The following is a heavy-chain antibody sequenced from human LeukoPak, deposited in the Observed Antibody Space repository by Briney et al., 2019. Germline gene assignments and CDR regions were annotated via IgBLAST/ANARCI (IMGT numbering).Heavy chain of an antibody. CDR2: INHSGST. CDR1: GGSFSGYY. D-gene: IGHD2-2*01. CDR3: ARSRKDIVVVPAARDWFDP. Sequence: PSETLSLTCAVYGGSFSGYYWSWIRQPPGKGLEWIGEINHSGSTNYNPSLKSRVTISVDTSKNQFSLKLGSVTAADTAVYYCARSRKDIVVVPAARDWFDPWGQGTLVTVSS. J-gene: IGHJ5*02. V-gene: IGHV4-34*01.